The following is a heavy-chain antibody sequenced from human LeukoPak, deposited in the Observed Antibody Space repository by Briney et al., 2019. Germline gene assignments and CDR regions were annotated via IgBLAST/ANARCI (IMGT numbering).Heavy chain of an antibody. J-gene: IGHJ4*02. CDR2: IYSGGST. D-gene: IGHD3-22*01. V-gene: IGHV3-53*01. Sequence: GGSLRLSCAASGFTVSSNYMSWVRQAPGKGLEWVSVIYSGGSTYYADSVKGRFTISRDNAKNSLYLQMNSLRAEDTAVYYCARDTAYYYDSSGYPLFDYWGQGTLVTVSS. CDR3: ARDTAYYYDSSGYPLFDY. CDR1: GFTVSSNY.